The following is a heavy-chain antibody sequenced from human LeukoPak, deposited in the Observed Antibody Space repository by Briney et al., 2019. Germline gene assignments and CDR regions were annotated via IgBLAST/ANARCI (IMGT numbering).Heavy chain of an antibody. Sequence: SETLSLTCAVSGGSISSSNWWSWVRQPPGKGLEWIGEIYHSGSTNYNPSLKSRVTISVDKSKNQFSLKLSSVTAADTAVYYCARGLSSGYYRITGRGYFDYWGQGTLVTVSS. CDR3: ARGLSSGYYRITGRGYFDY. CDR1: GGSISSSNW. J-gene: IGHJ4*02. D-gene: IGHD3-22*01. CDR2: IYHSGST. V-gene: IGHV4-4*02.